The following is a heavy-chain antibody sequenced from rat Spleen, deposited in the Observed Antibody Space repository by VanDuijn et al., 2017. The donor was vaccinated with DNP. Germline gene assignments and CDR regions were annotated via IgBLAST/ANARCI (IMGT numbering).Heavy chain of an antibody. V-gene: IGHV5-22*01. D-gene: IGHD4-3*01. CDR1: GFTFSDYY. Sequence: EVQLVESGGGLVQPGRSLKLSCVASGFTFSDYYMAWVRQAPTKGLEWVAYISYDGGSTNYGDSVKGRFTISRDNAKSTLYLQMNSLRSEDMATYYCVRWNSGHFDYWGQGVMVTVSS. CDR3: VRWNSGHFDY. J-gene: IGHJ2*01. CDR2: ISYDGGST.